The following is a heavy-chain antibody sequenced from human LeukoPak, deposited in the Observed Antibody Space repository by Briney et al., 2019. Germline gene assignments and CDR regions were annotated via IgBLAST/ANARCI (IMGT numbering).Heavy chain of an antibody. CDR2: VFYSGKT. V-gene: IGHV4-61*01. Sequence: PSQTLSLTCTVSGGSISISSYYWSWIRQSPGKGLEWIGYVFYSGKTDYSPSLRSRVSMSVDTSKNQFSLKVTSVTAADTAVYFCARLVGATAFDYWGQGALVTVSS. J-gene: IGHJ4*02. D-gene: IGHD1-26*01. CDR3: ARLVGATAFDY. CDR1: GGSISISSYY.